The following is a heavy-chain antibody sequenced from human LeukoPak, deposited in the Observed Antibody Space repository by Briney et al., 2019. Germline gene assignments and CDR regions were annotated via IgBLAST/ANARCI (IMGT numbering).Heavy chain of an antibody. D-gene: IGHD2-15*01. Sequence: SGPTLVNPTQTLTLTCTVSGFSLSTTGVGVGWVRQPPGKALEWLALIFWDDDKRYSPSLRSRLTITKDTSKNQVVLNMANMDPVDSATYFCAHFGAPICSGGSCADYWGQGTLVTVSS. CDR1: GFSLSTTGVG. J-gene: IGHJ4*02. CDR2: IFWDDDK. CDR3: AHFGAPICSGGSCADY. V-gene: IGHV2-5*02.